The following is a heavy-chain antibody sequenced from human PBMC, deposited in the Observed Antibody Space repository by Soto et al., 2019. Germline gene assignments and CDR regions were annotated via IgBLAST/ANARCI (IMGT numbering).Heavy chain of an antibody. D-gene: IGHD6-19*01. J-gene: IGHJ6*02. CDR2: ISYDGSNK. Sequence: QVQLVESGGGVVQPGRSLRLSCAASGFTFSSYGMHWVRQAPGKGLEWVAAISYDGSNKYYADSVKGRFTISRDNSKNTLYLQMNRLRAEDTAVYYCAKDHPYSSGWSTNYYYGMDVWGQGTTVTVSS. CDR1: GFTFSSYG. V-gene: IGHV3-30*18. CDR3: AKDHPYSSGWSTNYYYGMDV.